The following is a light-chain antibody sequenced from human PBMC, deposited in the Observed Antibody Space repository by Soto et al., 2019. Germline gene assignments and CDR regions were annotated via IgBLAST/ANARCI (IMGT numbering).Light chain of an antibody. CDR2: GAS. V-gene: IGKV1-27*01. J-gene: IGKJ1*01. CDR1: QGISNY. CDR3: LQVYSFPRT. Sequence: DIQMTQSPSSLSAYLGDRVTITCRASQGISNYLAWYQQKPGRLPKLLLFGASTLQSGVPARFSGSGSGTLFTLTINGLLPEDVASYFCLQVYSFPRTFGLGTKV.